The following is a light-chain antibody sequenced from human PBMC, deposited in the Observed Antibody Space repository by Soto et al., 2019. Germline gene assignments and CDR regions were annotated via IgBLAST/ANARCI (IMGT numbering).Light chain of an antibody. CDR2: SAS. CDR1: QSISDT. J-gene: IGKJ1*01. CDR3: QQYNNWPWT. V-gene: IGKV3-15*01. Sequence: EIVMTQSPATLSVSPVGRATLSCMASQSISDTLAWYQQKPGQAPRLLIYSASRGATGFPARFSGSGSGTDFTLTISSLQSEDFAVYYCQQYNNWPWTFGQGAKVDIK.